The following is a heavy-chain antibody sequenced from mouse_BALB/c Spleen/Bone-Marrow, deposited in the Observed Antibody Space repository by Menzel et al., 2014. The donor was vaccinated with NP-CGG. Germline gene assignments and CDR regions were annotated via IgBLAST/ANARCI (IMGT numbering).Heavy chain of an antibody. CDR1: GISITTGNYR. D-gene: IGHD2-1*01. Sequence: EVKLQESGPGLVKPSQTVSLTCTVTGISITTGNYRWSWIRQFPGNKLEWIGYIYYSGTITYNPSLTSRTTITRATSKNQFFLEMNSMTAEDTATYYCARYYGNYFDYWGQGTTLTVSS. CDR3: ARYYGNYFDY. CDR2: IYYSGTI. J-gene: IGHJ2*01. V-gene: IGHV3-5*02.